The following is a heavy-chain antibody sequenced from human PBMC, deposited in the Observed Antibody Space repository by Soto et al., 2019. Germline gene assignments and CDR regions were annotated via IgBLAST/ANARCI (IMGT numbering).Heavy chain of an antibody. CDR1: VDIVSSTSAT. V-gene: IGHV6-1*01. CDR3: ARTMGWIDP. Sequence: SQTLSLTCAISVDIVSSTSATWNWIRQSPSRGLEWLGRTYYRSKWYQEYAASVRSRITINPEKSKNQFSLQLNSVSPEDTAVYYCARTMGWIDPWGKGPLVTDSS. CDR2: TYYRSKWYQ. D-gene: IGHD3-10*01. J-gene: IGHJ5*02.